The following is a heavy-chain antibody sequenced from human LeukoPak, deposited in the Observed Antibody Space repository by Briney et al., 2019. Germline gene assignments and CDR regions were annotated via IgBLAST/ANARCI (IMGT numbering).Heavy chain of an antibody. CDR2: ISWNSGSI. Sequence: GGSLRLSCAASAFTFSSYSMNWVRQAPGKGLEWVSGISWNSGSIGYADSVKGRFTISRDNAKNSLYLQMNSLRAEDTALYYCAKDPYGSGSYYWFDPWGQGTLVTVSS. CDR3: AKDPYGSGSYYWFDP. D-gene: IGHD3-10*01. J-gene: IGHJ5*02. V-gene: IGHV3-9*01. CDR1: AFTFSSYS.